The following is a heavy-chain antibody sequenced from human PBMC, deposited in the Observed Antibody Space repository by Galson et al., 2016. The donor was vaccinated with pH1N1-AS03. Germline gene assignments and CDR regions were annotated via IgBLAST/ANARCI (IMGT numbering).Heavy chain of an antibody. CDR2: IRQDGSEK. CDR3: ARVDSSTYSDGWVPFDY. J-gene: IGHJ4*02. D-gene: IGHD5-24*01. Sequence: SLRLSCAASGFSFSASWMSWVRQAPGKGLEWVANIRQDGSEKYYVDSVEGRFTISRDDSKNTLYLQMNSLRAADTAMYYCARVDSSTYSDGWVPFDYWGQGTLVTVSS. CDR1: GFSFSASW. V-gene: IGHV3-7*03.